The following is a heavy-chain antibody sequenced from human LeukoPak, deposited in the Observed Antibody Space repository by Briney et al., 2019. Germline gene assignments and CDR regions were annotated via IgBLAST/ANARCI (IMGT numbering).Heavy chain of an antibody. V-gene: IGHV4-34*01. CDR1: GGSFSGYY. D-gene: IGHD3-16*01. CDR3: ARDRRRSSLGEFDY. J-gene: IGHJ4*02. CDR2: INHSGST. Sequence: PSETLSLTCAVYGGSFSGYYWSWIRQPPGKGLEWIGEINHSGSTNYNPSLKSRVTISVDTSKNQFSLKLSSVTAADTAVYYCARDRRRSSLGEFDYWGQGTLVTVSS.